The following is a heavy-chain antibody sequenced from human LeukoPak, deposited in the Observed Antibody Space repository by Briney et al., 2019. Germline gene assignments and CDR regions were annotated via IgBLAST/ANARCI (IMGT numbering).Heavy chain of an antibody. CDR2: ISGSGST. J-gene: IGHJ6*03. CDR3: ATDRGNGGYYMAV. D-gene: IGHD3-10*01. Sequence: SETLSLTCSVSGDSISYFYWSWIRQAAGKGLEWIGRISGSGSTDYNASLKSRVTMSVDTSKNQLSLKVISVTAADTAVYYCATDRGNGGYYMAVWGKGASVTVSS. CDR1: GDSISYFY. V-gene: IGHV4-4*07.